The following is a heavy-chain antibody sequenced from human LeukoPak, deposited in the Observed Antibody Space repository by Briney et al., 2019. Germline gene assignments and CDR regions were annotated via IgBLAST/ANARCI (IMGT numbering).Heavy chain of an antibody. CDR1: GFTFKNYW. Sequence: GGSLRLSCAASGFTFKNYWMTWVRQAPGKGLEWVAKINQDGSEKYYVDSVKGRFTISRDNAKNSLYMQMNSLRAEDTAVYYCARDMYYGSGSPTADYWGQGTLVAVSS. D-gene: IGHD3-10*01. CDR3: ARDMYYGSGSPTADY. J-gene: IGHJ4*02. CDR2: INQDGSEK. V-gene: IGHV3-7*04.